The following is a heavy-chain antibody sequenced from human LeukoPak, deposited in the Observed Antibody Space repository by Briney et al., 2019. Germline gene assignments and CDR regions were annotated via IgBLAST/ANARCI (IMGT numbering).Heavy chain of an antibody. CDR1: GFTFRNYA. D-gene: IGHD3-10*01. J-gene: IGHJ4*02. CDR3: AKDEPGSYSPSDY. V-gene: IGHV3-30*18. Sequence: GGSLRLSCAASGFTFRNYAMHWVRQAPGKGLELVAFISYDGNDKYYADSVKGRFTISRDNSKNTLYLQMNSLRAEDTAVYYCAKDEPGSYSPSDYWGQGTLVTVSS. CDR2: ISYDGNDK.